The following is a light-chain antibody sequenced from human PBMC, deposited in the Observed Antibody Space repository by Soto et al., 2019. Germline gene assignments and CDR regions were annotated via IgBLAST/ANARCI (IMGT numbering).Light chain of an antibody. CDR3: TAWDDSLNGVV. V-gene: IGLV1-44*01. CDR2: RNN. Sequence: QYVLTQPPSASGTPGQRVTISCSGSSSNIGSNTVNWHQQLPGTAPKLLIYRNNQPPSGVPDRFSGSKSGTSASLAISGLQAEDEADYYCTAWDDSLNGVVFGGGTKLTVL. J-gene: IGLJ2*01. CDR1: SSNIGSNT.